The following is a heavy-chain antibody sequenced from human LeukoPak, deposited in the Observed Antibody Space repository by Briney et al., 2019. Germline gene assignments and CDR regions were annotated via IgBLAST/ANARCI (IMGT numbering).Heavy chain of an antibody. D-gene: IGHD3-3*01. CDR1: GGSIISSNYY. J-gene: IGHJ4*02. Sequence: SETLSLTCSVSGGSIISSNYYWGWIRQPPGKGLEWIGSIYQSGSGSSYYNPSLKSRVTVFGDTSKNQFFLRLSSVTAADTAVYYCASTLRFLPYRRFDYWGQGTLVTVSS. V-gene: IGHV4-39*01. CDR3: ASTLRFLPYRRFDY. CDR2: IYQSGSGSS.